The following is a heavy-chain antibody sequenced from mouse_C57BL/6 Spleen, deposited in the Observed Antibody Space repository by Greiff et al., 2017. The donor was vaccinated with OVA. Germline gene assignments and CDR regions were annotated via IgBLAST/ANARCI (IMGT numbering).Heavy chain of an antibody. Sequence: EVQLVESGPGLVKPSQSLSLTCSVTGYSITSGYYWNWIRQFPGNKLEWMGYISYDGSNNYNPSLKNRISITRDTSKNQFFLKLNSVTTEDTATYYCARLLYGNWYFDVWGTGTTVTVSS. CDR1: GYSITSGYY. CDR2: ISYDGSN. J-gene: IGHJ1*03. CDR3: ARLLYGNWYFDV. V-gene: IGHV3-6*01. D-gene: IGHD1-1*02.